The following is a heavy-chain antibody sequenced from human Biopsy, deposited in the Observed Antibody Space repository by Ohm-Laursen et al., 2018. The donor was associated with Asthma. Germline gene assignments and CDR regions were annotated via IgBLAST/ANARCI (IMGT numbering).Heavy chain of an antibody. J-gene: IGHJ6*02. CDR3: ARCQVGYSSGWSLLLKKIYYSGMDV. CDR2: VIPLLDTG. Sequence: SVKVSCKPSGDTFRTSAFSWVRQAPGQGLEWMGGVIPLLDTGDYAQKFQGRVTITADESTNTAYMEVTSLRSEDTAIYYCARCQVGYSSGWSLLLKKIYYSGMDVWGQGTAVTVSS. D-gene: IGHD6-19*01. CDR1: GDTFRTSA. V-gene: IGHV1-69*13.